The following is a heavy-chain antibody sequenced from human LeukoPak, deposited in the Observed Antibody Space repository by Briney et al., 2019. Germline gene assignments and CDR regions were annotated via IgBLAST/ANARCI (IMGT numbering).Heavy chain of an antibody. V-gene: IGHV3-21*01. D-gene: IGHD3-22*01. CDR1: GFTFSSYS. J-gene: IGHJ5*02. CDR3: ARDRIVRRPGTNWFDP. CDR2: ISSSSSYI. Sequence: GGSLRLSCAASGFTFSSYSMNWVRQAPGRGLEWVSSISSSSSYIYYADSVKGRFTISRDNAKNSLYLQMNSLRAEDTAVYYCARDRIVRRPGTNWFDPWGQGTLVTVSS.